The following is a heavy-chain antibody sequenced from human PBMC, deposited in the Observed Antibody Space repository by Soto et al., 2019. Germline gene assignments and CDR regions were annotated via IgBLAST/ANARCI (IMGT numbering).Heavy chain of an antibody. Sequence: EVQLLESGGGLVQPGESLRLSCAASGFTFTTYAMSWVRQAPGKGLEWVSAISGSGGSTYYADSVKGRFSISRDNSKNTLDLQMNSLRAEDTALYYCASRAKGVGDTPSWYFDLWGRGTLVTVSS. D-gene: IGHD1-26*01. V-gene: IGHV3-23*01. CDR3: ASRAKGVGDTPSWYFDL. CDR1: GFTFTTYA. CDR2: ISGSGGST. J-gene: IGHJ2*01.